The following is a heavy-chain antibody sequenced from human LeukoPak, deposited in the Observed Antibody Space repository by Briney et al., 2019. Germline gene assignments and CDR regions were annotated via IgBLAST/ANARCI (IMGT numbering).Heavy chain of an antibody. J-gene: IGHJ6*02. V-gene: IGHV1-69*06. CDR3: ARNTGVYGDYKYYYGMDV. D-gene: IGHD4-17*01. CDR1: GASFTIYT. CDR2: IIPIITTT. Sequence: GPSVTVSFTSSGASFTIYTVNWVRHAPGQGLEWMRDIIPIITTTNYAQNFQDRVTLTADKSTSTAYMELRSLTSEDTAVYYCARNTGVYGDYKYYYGMDVWGQGTTVTVSS.